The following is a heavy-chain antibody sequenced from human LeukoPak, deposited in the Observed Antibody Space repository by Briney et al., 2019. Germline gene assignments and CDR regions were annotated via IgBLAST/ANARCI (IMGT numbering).Heavy chain of an antibody. J-gene: IGHJ3*02. V-gene: IGHV4-31*03. Sequence: PSQTLSLTCTVSGGSISSGGYYWSWLRQHPGKGLEWIGYIYYSGSTYYNPSLKSRVTISVDTSKNQFSLKLSSVTAADTAVYYCARVSYYYDSSGYYHAFDIWGQGTMVTVSS. CDR1: GGSISSGGYY. D-gene: IGHD3-22*01. CDR2: IYYSGST. CDR3: ARVSYYYDSSGYYHAFDI.